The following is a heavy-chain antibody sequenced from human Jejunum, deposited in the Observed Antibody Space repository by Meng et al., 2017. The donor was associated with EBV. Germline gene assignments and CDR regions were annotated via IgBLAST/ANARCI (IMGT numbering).Heavy chain of an antibody. V-gene: IGHV3-72*01. CDR3: ADLGTSPLGP. Sequence: EVQLVGSGGGLVQPGGSLRLLCAASGFTFSDHYMDWFRQAPGKGLEWLGLIRNKPRGYTAEYAASVKGRFTISRDDSRNSLYLQMNSLKTEDTAVYYCADLGTSPLGPRGQGTLVTVSS. CDR1: GFTFSDHY. D-gene: IGHD3-16*01. CDR2: IRNKPRGYTA. J-gene: IGHJ5*02.